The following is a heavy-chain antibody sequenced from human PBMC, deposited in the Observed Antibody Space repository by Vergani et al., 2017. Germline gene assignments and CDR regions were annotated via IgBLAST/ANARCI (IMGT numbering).Heavy chain of an antibody. CDR2: INPNSGGT. J-gene: IGHJ4*02. Sequence: QVQLVQSGAEVKKPGASVKVSCKASGYTFTDYFMHWVRQAPGQGLEWMGWINPNSGGTNYAQKFQGRVTMTRDTSISTAYMELSNLRSDVTAVYYCARVGTRSSRDYFDYWGQGTLVTVSS. CDR1: GYTFTDYF. CDR3: ARVGTRSSRDYFDY. V-gene: IGHV1-2*02. D-gene: IGHD2-2*01.